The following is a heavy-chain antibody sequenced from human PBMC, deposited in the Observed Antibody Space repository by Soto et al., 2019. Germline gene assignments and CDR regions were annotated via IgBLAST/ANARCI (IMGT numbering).Heavy chain of an antibody. CDR1: GGTFSSYA. D-gene: IGHD3-3*01. CDR3: ARVEGAGFLERLPLYGMDV. J-gene: IGHJ6*02. CDR2: IIPIFGTA. Sequence: SVKVSCKASGGTFSSYAISWVRQAPGQGLEWMGGIIPIFGTANYAQKFQGRVTITADESTSTAYMELSSLRSEDTAVYYCARVEGAGFLERLPLYGMDVWGQGTTVTVSS. V-gene: IGHV1-69*13.